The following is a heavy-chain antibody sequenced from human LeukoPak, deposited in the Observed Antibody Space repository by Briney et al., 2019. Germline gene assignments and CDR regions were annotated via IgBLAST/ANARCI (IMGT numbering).Heavy chain of an antibody. D-gene: IGHD2-2*01. CDR2: INHSGST. CDR1: GGSFCGYY. Sequence: PSETLSLTCAVYGGSFCGYYLSGVLQPPGKGLEWIGEINHSGSTNYNPSLKSRVTISVDTSKNQFSLKLSSVTAADTAVYYCAMMFARTRDCSSTSCYAVKITNWFAPWPRETLVTVSS. CDR3: AMMFARTRDCSSTSCYAVKITNWFAP. V-gene: IGHV4-34*01. J-gene: IGHJ5*02.